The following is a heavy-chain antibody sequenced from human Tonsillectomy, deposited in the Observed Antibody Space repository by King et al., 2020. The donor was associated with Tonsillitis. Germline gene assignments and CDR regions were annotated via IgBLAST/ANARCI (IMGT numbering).Heavy chain of an antibody. V-gene: IGHV3-23*04. Sequence: VQLVESGGGLVQPGGSLRLSCAASGFTFSSYAMSWVRQAPGKGLEWVSAISCGDGSTYYADSVKGRFTISRDNSKNKLYLQMGSLRVEDTAIYYCARSYCRGTSCYSPFDYWGQGTLVTVSS. CDR2: ISCGDGST. D-gene: IGHD2-2*01. J-gene: IGHJ4*02. CDR3: ARSYCRGTSCYSPFDY. CDR1: GFTFSSYA.